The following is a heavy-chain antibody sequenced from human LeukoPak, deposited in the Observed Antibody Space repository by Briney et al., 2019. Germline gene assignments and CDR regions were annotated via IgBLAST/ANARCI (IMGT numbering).Heavy chain of an antibody. J-gene: IGHJ4*02. Sequence: GRSLRLSCAASGFTFSSYGMHWVRQAPGKGLEWVAVIWYDGSNKYYADSVKGRFTISRDNSKNTLYLQMNSLRAEDTAVYYCIGSGGWPGYWGQGTLVTVSS. V-gene: IGHV3-33*01. CDR3: IGSGGWPGY. CDR2: IWYDGSNK. D-gene: IGHD1-26*01. CDR1: GFTFSSYG.